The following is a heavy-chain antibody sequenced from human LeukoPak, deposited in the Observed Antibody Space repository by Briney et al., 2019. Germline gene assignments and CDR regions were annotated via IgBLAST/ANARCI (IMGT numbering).Heavy chain of an antibody. Sequence: SETLSLTCTVSGASVSSASYWSWIRQPPGKGVEWIAHIYNGVNTNYNPSLKSRVTISVDTSKNQFSLKLSSVTAADTAVYYCARDYSNSATGFDPWGQGTLVTVSS. CDR3: ARDYSNSATGFDP. CDR1: GASVSSASY. CDR2: IYNGVNT. J-gene: IGHJ5*02. V-gene: IGHV4-61*01. D-gene: IGHD4-11*01.